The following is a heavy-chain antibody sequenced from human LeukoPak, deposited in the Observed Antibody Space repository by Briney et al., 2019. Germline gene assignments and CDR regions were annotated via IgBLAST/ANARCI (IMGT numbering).Heavy chain of an antibody. CDR3: ARVPQRGYYYTYGMDV. Sequence: PGGSLRLSCAASGFTFSSYWMQWVRQAPGKGLVWVSRINSDGSSASYADSVKGRFTISRDNAKNSLYLQMNSLRAEDTAVYYCARVPQRGYYYTYGMDVWGQGTTVTVSS. J-gene: IGHJ6*02. V-gene: IGHV3-74*01. CDR1: GFTFSSYW. D-gene: IGHD5-24*01. CDR2: INSDGSSA.